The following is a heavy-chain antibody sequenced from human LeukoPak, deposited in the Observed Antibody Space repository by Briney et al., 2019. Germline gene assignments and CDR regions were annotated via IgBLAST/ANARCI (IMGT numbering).Heavy chain of an antibody. J-gene: IGHJ4*02. CDR2: IRYDGSNK. Sequence: GGSLRLSCAAAGFTFISYGMHWVRQAPGKGLEWVAFIRYDGSNKYYTDSVKGRFTISRDNSKNTLSLQMNSLRAEDTAVYYCARDLGMGTRIDFWGQGTLVTVSS. CDR3: ARDLGMGTRIDF. CDR1: GFTFISYG. D-gene: IGHD5-24*01. V-gene: IGHV3-30*02.